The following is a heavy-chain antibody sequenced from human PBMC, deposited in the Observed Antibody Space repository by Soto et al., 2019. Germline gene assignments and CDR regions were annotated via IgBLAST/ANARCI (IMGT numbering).Heavy chain of an antibody. J-gene: IGHJ5*02. CDR2: IYYSGST. D-gene: IGHD3-10*01. Sequence: SETLSLTCPVSGDSISSPSYYWGWIRQSPGKGLEWIGSIYYSGSTYYKPSLKSRVTISIDTSKNQFSLKLHFVTVADTAIYYCVRQMGRGWFAPWGQGTLVTVSS. CDR1: GDSISSPSYY. V-gene: IGHV4-39*01. CDR3: VRQMGRGWFAP.